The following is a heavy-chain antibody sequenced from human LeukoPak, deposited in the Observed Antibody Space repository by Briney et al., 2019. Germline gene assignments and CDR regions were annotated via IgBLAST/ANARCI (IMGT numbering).Heavy chain of an antibody. CDR2: IYTSGST. D-gene: IGHD3-22*01. J-gene: IGHJ3*02. CDR3: ASPRNYYDSSGYTRAFDI. CDR1: GGSISSYY. Sequence: SETLSLTCTVSGGSISSYYWSWIRQPAGKGLEWIGRIYTSGSTNYNPSLKSRVTISVDTSKNQFSLKLSSVTAADTAVYYCASPRNYYDSSGYTRAFDIWGQGTMVTVSS. V-gene: IGHV4-4*07.